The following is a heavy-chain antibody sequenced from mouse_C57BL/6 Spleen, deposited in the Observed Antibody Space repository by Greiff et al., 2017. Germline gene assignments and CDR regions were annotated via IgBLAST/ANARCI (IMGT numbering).Heavy chain of an antibody. CDR3: AIRAVVATGDY. CDR1: GYTFTSYW. D-gene: IGHD1-1*01. CDR2: IHPSDSDT. Sequence: QLQLKQPGAELVKPGASVKVSCKASGYTFTSYWMHWVKQRPGQGLEWIGRIHPSDSDTNYNQKFKGKATLTVDKSSSTAYMQLSSLTSEDSAVYYCAIRAVVATGDYWGQGTTLTVSS. J-gene: IGHJ2*01. V-gene: IGHV1-74*01.